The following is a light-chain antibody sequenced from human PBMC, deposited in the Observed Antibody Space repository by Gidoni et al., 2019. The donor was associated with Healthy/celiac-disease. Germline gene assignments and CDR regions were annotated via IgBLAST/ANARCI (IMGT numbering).Light chain of an antibody. CDR2: GAS. V-gene: IGKV3-20*01. CDR3: QQYGSSGT. CDR1: QSGSSSY. J-gene: IGKJ1*01. Sequence: EIVLTQSPGTLSLSPGERATLSCRARQSGSSSYLAWYQQKPGQAPRLLIYGASSRATGIPDRFSGSGSGTDFTLTISRLEPEDFAVYYCQQYGSSGTFGQGTKVEIK.